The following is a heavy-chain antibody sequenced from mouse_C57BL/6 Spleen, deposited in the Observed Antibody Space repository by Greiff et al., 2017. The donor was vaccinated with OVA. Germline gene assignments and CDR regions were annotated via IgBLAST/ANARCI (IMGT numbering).Heavy chain of an antibody. CDR3: ARGGYYSNYVGYFDV. D-gene: IGHD2-5*01. CDR1: GYTFTSYW. Sequence: VQLQQSGAELVKPGASVKMSCKASGYTFTSYWITWVKQRPGQGLEWIGDIYPGSGSTNYNEKFKSKATLTVDTSSSTAYMQLSSLTSEDSAVYYCARGGYYSNYVGYFDVWGTGTTVTVSS. CDR2: IYPGSGST. V-gene: IGHV1-55*01. J-gene: IGHJ1*03.